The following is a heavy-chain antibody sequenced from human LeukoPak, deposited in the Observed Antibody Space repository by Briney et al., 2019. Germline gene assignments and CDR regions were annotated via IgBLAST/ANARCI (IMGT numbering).Heavy chain of an antibody. J-gene: IGHJ5*02. CDR2: INPSGGST. V-gene: IGHV1-46*03. CDR1: GYTFTSYY. D-gene: IGHD2-2*01. Sequence: GASVKVSCKASGYTFTSYYMHWVRQAPGQGLEWMGLINPSGGSTSYAQKFQGRVTMTRDTSTSTVYMELSSLRSEDTAVYYCAREFQHIVVVPAHAQGWFDPWGQGTLVTVSS. CDR3: AREFQHIVVVPAHAQGWFDP.